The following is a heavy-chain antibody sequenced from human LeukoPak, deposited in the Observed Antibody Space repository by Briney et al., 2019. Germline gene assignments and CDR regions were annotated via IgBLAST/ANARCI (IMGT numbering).Heavy chain of an antibody. D-gene: IGHD6-6*01. CDR1: GFTFSSYN. Sequence: GGSLRLSCAASGFTFSSYNMHWVRQAPGKGLEWVAYIQFDGSDNSYADSVKGRFTISRDNSKNTLYLQMNSLRAEDTAVYYCAKEFWRVLGSSSSPFDYWGQGTLVTVSS. V-gene: IGHV3-30*02. CDR2: IQFDGSDN. CDR3: AKEFWRVLGSSSSPFDY. J-gene: IGHJ4*02.